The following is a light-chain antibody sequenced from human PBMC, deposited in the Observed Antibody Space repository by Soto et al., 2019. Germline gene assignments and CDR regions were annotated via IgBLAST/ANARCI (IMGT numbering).Light chain of an antibody. CDR3: QQYNSYSTT. Sequence: EIRMTQSPSTLSASVGDRVTITCRASQSISSWLAWYQQKPGKAPKLLIYDASSLESGVPSRFSGSGSGTEFTLTISSLQPDDFATYYCQQYNSYSTTFGQGTKVDIK. CDR1: QSISSW. V-gene: IGKV1-5*01. CDR2: DAS. J-gene: IGKJ1*01.